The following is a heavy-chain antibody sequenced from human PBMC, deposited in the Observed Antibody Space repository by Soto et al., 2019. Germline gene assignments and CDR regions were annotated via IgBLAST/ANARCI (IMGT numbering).Heavy chain of an antibody. V-gene: IGHV1-69*02. D-gene: IGHD2-21*02. CDR1: GSTFSSYT. J-gene: IGHJ6*02. CDR2: IIPVLGVT. CDR3: XXRRYCXXDCXXXFYYGMDV. Sequence: QVQLVQSGAEVRKPGSSVEVSCMASGSTFSSYTVNWVRQAPGQGLEWIGRIIPVLGVTHYARRFQGRVTITADXSXXXXXXXXTXXTXXXXXXXXXXXRRYCXXDCXXXFYYGMDVWGQGTTVTVSS.